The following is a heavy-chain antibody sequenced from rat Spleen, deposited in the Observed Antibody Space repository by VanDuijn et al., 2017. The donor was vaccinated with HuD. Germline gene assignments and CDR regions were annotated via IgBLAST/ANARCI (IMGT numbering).Heavy chain of an antibody. V-gene: IGHV5-25*01. J-gene: IGHJ2*01. CDR3: ARRHFGYTDYFDY. D-gene: IGHD1-4*01. CDR2: ISPSGGGT. Sequence: EVQLVESGGGLVQPGRSMKLSCAASGFTFSNYYMAWVRQAPTKGLEWVTSISPSGGGTYYRDSVKGRFTISRDNAKSTLYLQMDSLRSEDTATYYCARRHFGYTDYFDYWGQGVMVTVSS. CDR1: GFTFSNYY.